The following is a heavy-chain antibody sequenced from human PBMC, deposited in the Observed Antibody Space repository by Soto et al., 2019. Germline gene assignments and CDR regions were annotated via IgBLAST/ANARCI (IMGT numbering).Heavy chain of an antibody. CDR3: ARDASYDILTGYLLDY. J-gene: IGHJ4*02. CDR2: ISAYNGNT. Sequence: ASVKVSCKASGYTFTSYGISWVRQAPGQGLEWMGWISAYNGNTNYAQKLQGRVTTTTDTSTSTAYMELRSLRSDDTAVYYCARDASYDILTGYLLDYWGQGTLVTVSS. D-gene: IGHD3-9*01. CDR1: GYTFTSYG. V-gene: IGHV1-18*01.